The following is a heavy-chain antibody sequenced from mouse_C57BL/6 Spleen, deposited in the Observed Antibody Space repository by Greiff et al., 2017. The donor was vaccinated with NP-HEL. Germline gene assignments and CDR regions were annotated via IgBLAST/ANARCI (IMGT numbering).Heavy chain of an antibody. Sequence: EVMLVESGGGLVQSGRSLRLSCATSGFTFSDFYMEWVRQAPGKGLEWIAASRNKANDYTTEYSASVKGRFIVSRDTSQSILYLQMNALRAEDTAIYYCARDVYFAMDYWGQGTSVTVSS. J-gene: IGHJ4*01. V-gene: IGHV7-1*01. CDR2: SRNKANDYTT. CDR3: ARDVYFAMDY. CDR1: GFTFSDFY.